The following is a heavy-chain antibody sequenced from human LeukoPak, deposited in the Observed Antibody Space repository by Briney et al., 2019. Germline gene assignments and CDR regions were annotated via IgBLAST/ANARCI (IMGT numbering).Heavy chain of an antibody. CDR2: ITAYNGNT. Sequence: ASVKVSCKASGFTFTSYGISWVRQAPGQGLEWMGWITAYNGNTNHAQKFQGRVTMTTDTSTSTAYMELRSLRSDDTAVYYCARGGDSSSWYGGPNLMYYFDYWGQGTLVTVSS. V-gene: IGHV1-18*01. J-gene: IGHJ4*02. CDR1: GFTFTSYG. D-gene: IGHD6-13*01. CDR3: ARGGDSSSWYGGPNLMYYFDY.